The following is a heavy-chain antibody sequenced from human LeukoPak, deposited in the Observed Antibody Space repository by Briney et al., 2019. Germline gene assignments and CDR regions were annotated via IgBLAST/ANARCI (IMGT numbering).Heavy chain of an antibody. CDR1: GFTFSNAW. CDR3: AITGYSSGWYKYFDY. V-gene: IGHV3-21*01. D-gene: IGHD6-19*01. CDR2: ISSSSSYI. Sequence: GGSLRLSCAASGFTFSNAWMSWVRQAPGKGLEWVSSISSSSSYIYYADSVKGRFTISRDNAKNSLYLQMNSLRAEDTAVYYCAITGYSSGWYKYFDYWGQGTLVTVSS. J-gene: IGHJ4*02.